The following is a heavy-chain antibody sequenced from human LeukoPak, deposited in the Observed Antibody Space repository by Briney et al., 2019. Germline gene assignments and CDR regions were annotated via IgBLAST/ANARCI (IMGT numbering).Heavy chain of an antibody. D-gene: IGHD2-2*01. CDR1: GGSFSGYY. J-gene: IGHJ5*02. CDR3: ARQALYCSSTSCYGNWFDP. CDR2: INHSGST. V-gene: IGHV4-34*01. Sequence: SETLSLTCAVYGGSFSGYYWSWISQPPGKGLEWIGEINHSGSTNYNPSLKSRVTISVDTSKNQFSLKLSSATAADTAVYYCARQALYCSSTSCYGNWFDPWGQGTLVTVSS.